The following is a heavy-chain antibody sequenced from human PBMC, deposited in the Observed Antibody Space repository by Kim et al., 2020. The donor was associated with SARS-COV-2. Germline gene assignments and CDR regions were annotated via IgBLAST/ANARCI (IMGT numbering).Heavy chain of an antibody. V-gene: IGHV3-23*01. CDR3: AKLAENSWKVPFDS. CDR1: GFTFSYYA. Sequence: GGSLRLSCAASGFTFSYYAMGWVRQAPGKGLEWVASISASSANFHYADSVRGRFTISRDNSRNTLFLQMNSLRAEDTAVYSCAKLAENSWKVPFDSWGQGTLVTVSS. CDR2: ISASSANF. J-gene: IGHJ4*02. D-gene: IGHD1-26*01.